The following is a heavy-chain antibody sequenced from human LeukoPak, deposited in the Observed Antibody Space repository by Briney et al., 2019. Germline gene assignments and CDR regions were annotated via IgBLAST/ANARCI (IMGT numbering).Heavy chain of an antibody. CDR2: FDPEDGET. CDR1: GYTLTELS. Sequence: ASVKVSCKVSGYTLTELSMQWVRQAPGKGLEWMGGFDPEDGETIYAQKFQGRVTMTEDTSTDTAYMELSSLRSEDTAVYYCATERAYYDSSGYLAYYGIDVWGQGTTVTVSS. J-gene: IGHJ6*02. V-gene: IGHV1-24*01. D-gene: IGHD3-22*01. CDR3: ATERAYYDSSGYLAYYGIDV.